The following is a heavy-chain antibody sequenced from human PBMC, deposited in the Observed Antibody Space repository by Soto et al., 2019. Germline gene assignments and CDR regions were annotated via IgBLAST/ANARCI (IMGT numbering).Heavy chain of an antibody. Sequence: GASVKVSCKASGYTFTSYAMHWVRQAPGQRLEWMGWINAGNGNTKYSQKFQGRVTITRDTSASTAYMELSSLRSEDTAVYYCARDQGYCSSTSRYPYYFDYWGQGTLVTVSS. CDR2: INAGNGNT. D-gene: IGHD2-2*01. J-gene: IGHJ4*02. CDR1: GYTFTSYA. CDR3: ARDQGYCSSTSRYPYYFDY. V-gene: IGHV1-3*01.